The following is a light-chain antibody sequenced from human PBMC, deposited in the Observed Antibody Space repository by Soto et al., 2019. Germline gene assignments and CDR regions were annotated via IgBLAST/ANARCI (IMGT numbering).Light chain of an antibody. CDR3: VAWDDGLNVL. J-gene: IGLJ3*02. CDR1: TSNIGSNT. Sequence: QSVLTQPPSASGTPGQRVTISCSGSTSNIGSNTVNWYQQLPGTAPRVLIYSNNQRPSGVPDRFSGSKSGTSASLAISDLQSEDEAYYYCVAWDDGLNVLFGGETKLTVL. V-gene: IGLV1-44*01. CDR2: SNN.